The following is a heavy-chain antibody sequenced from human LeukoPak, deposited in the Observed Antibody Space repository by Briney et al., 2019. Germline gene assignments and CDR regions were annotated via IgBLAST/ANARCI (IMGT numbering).Heavy chain of an antibody. Sequence: NPSETLSLTCAVSGGSISSGGYSWSWIRQPPGKGLEWIGYIYQSGSSYYNPSLKSRVTISVDRSKNQFSLKLSSVTAADTAVYYCARVASSWYWFDPWGQGTLVTVSS. CDR3: ARVASSWYWFDP. CDR2: IYQSGSS. D-gene: IGHD6-13*01. CDR1: GGSISSGGYS. V-gene: IGHV4-30-2*01. J-gene: IGHJ5*02.